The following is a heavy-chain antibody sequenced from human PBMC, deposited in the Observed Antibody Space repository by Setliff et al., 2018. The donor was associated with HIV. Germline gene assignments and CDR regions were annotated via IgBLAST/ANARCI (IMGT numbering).Heavy chain of an antibody. D-gene: IGHD6-6*01. J-gene: IGHJ4*02. CDR1: GYTFTSYD. Sequence: VASVKVSCKASGYTFTSYDINWVRQATGQGLEWMGWMMPSSGNTGYAQKFQGRFTISRDKSKSTLYLQMNSLRVEDKAVDYCARVWAMQQLVPGYWGQGTLVTVSS. CDR3: ARVWAMQQLVPGY. V-gene: IGHV1-8*02. CDR2: MMPSSGNT.